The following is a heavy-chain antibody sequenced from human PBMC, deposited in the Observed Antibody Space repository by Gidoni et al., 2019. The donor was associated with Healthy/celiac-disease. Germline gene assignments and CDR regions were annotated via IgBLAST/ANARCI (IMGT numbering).Heavy chain of an antibody. Sequence: QVQLQQWGAGLLKPSETLSLTCAVYGGSFSGYYWSWIRQPPGKGLEWIGEINHSGSTNYNPSLKSRVTISVDTSKNQFSLKLSSVTAADTAVYYCARSIEAGRNWFDPWGQGTLVTVSS. CDR1: GGSFSGYY. V-gene: IGHV4-34*01. D-gene: IGHD6-19*01. J-gene: IGHJ5*02. CDR3: ARSIEAGRNWFDP. CDR2: INHSGST.